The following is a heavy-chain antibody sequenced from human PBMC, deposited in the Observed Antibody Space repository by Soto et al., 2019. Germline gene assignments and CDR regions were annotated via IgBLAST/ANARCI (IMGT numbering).Heavy chain of an antibody. J-gene: IGHJ4*02. CDR3: ARDLVLVSGICEN. Sequence: GGSLRLSCAASGFVFSSYWMHWFRQVPGKGLVWVSRIRPDGSGANYADSVQGRFTISRDNAKNTLDLQMNSLRAEDTGLYYCARDLVLVSGICENGGQGTLVTVSS. D-gene: IGHD3-10*01. V-gene: IGHV3-74*01. CDR1: GFVFSSYW. CDR2: IRPDGSGA.